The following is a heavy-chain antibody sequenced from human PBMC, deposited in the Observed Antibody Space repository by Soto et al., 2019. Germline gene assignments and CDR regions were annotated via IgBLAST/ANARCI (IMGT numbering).Heavy chain of an antibody. CDR1: GFTFSTYW. CDR2: IKQDGSEK. V-gene: IGHV3-7*01. CDR3: ARAYYYDSSGYSPGGY. J-gene: IGHJ4*02. Sequence: GGSLRLSCAASGFTFSTYWMSWVRQAPGKGLEWVANIKQDGSEKYYVDSVKGRFTISRDNAKNSLYLQMNSLRAEDTAVYYCARAYYYDSSGYSPGGYWGQGTLVTV. D-gene: IGHD3-22*01.